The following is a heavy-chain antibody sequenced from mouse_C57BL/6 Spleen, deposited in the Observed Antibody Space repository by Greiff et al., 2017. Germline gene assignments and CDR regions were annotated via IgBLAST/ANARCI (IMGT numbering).Heavy chain of an antibody. CDR1: GYTFTSYW. J-gene: IGHJ1*03. CDR3: ARRGSSNSHWYFDV. Sequence: QVQLQQPGAELVMPGASVKLSCKASGYTFTSYWMHWVKQRPGQGLEWIGEIDPSDSYTNYNQKFKGKSTLTVDKSSSTAYMQLSSLTSEASAVYYCARRGSSNSHWYFDVWGTGTTVTVSS. CDR2: IDPSDSYT. V-gene: IGHV1-69*01. D-gene: IGHD2-5*01.